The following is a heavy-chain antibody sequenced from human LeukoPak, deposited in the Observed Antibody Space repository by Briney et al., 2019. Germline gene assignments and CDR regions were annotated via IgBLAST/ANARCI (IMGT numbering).Heavy chain of an antibody. Sequence: ESGPTLVKPTQTLTLTCTFSGFSLSTSGVGVGWIRQPPGKALEWLALIYWDDDKRYSPSLKSRLTITKDTSKNQVVLTMTNMDPVDTATYYCAHKLAVTTRRYWFDPWGQGTLVTVSS. J-gene: IGHJ5*02. V-gene: IGHV2-5*02. D-gene: IGHD4-17*01. CDR3: AHKLAVTTRRYWFDP. CDR2: IYWDDDK. CDR1: GFSLSTSGVG.